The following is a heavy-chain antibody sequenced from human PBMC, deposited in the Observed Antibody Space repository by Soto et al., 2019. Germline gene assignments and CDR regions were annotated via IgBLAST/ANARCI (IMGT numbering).Heavy chain of an antibody. Sequence: QVQLVQSGAEVKKPGASVKVSCKASGYTFTSYEINWVRQATGQGLEWMGWMNPNSGDTGYAQKFQGRVTMPTNTHTSTAYMELSSLRSEDTAVYYCARGELLWFGELLRWGQGALVTVSS. J-gene: IGHJ4*02. CDR3: ARGELLWFGELLR. V-gene: IGHV1-8*01. CDR1: GYTFTSYE. CDR2: MNPNSGDT. D-gene: IGHD3-10*01.